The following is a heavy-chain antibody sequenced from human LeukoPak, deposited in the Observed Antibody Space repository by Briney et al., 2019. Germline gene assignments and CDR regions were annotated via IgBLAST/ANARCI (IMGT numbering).Heavy chain of an antibody. CDR2: ISGSGDYT. J-gene: IGHJ4*02. CDR1: GFTFSDYV. CDR3: AREGASVGTYYSDY. D-gene: IGHD2-21*02. V-gene: IGHV3-23*01. Sequence: GGSLRLSCAASGFTFSDYVMSWVRQAPGKGLEWVAGISGSGDYTYYADSVKGRFPIFRDNSKNTLFLQMNNLRVDDTAVYFCAREGASVGTYYSDYWGQGSLVLVSS.